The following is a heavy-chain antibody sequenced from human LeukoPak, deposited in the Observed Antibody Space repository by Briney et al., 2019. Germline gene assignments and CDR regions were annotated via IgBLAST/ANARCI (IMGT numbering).Heavy chain of an antibody. CDR3: ARDVDGSGVFDY. V-gene: IGHV1-3*01. CDR1: GYTFTSYA. CDR2: INAGNGNT. D-gene: IGHD3-10*01. J-gene: IGHJ4*02. Sequence: ASVKVSCKASGYTFTSYAMRWVRQAPGQRLEWMGWINAGNGNTKYSQKFQGRVTITRDTSASTAYMGLSSLRSEDTAVYYCARDVDGSGVFDYWGQGTLVTVSS.